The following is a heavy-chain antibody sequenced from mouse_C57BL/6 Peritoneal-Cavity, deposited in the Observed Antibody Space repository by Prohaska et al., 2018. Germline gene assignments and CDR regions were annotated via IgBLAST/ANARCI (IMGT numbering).Heavy chain of an antibody. Sequence: SVKISCKASGYTFTDYYMNWVKQSHGKSLEWIGDINPNNGGTSYNQKFKGKATLTVDKSSSTAYMELRSLTSEDSAVYYCAGITTVAYWGQGTLVTVSA. J-gene: IGHJ3*01. CDR2: INPNNGGT. V-gene: IGHV1-26*01. CDR3: AGITTVAY. D-gene: IGHD1-1*01. CDR1: GYTFTDYY.